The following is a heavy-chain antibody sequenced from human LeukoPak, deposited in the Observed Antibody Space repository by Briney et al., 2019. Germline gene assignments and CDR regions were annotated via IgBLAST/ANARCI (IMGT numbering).Heavy chain of an antibody. J-gene: IGHJ4*02. CDR3: ARDHHPLSIAAAFGNDY. Sequence: ASVKVSCKASGYTFTSYAMNWVRQAPGQGLEWMGWINTNTGNPTYAQGFTGRFVFSLDTSVSTAYLQISSLKAEDTAVYYCARDHHPLSIAAAFGNDYWGQGTLVTVSS. V-gene: IGHV7-4-1*02. CDR2: INTNTGNP. CDR1: GYTFTSYA. D-gene: IGHD6-13*01.